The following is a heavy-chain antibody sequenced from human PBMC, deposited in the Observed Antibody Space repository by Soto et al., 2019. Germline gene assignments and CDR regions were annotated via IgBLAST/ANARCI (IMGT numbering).Heavy chain of an antibody. CDR3: ATQEVGGSYVYTFDP. V-gene: IGHV4-39*01. Sequence: SSETLSLTCTVSGGSIRSRGYYWGWIRQPPGKGLEWIGTIYYSGSTYYNPSLKSRVTISVDTSKNQFSLKLSSVTAADTAVYYCATQEVGGSYVYTFDPWGQGTLVTSPQ. CDR1: GGSIRSRGYY. CDR2: IYYSGST. J-gene: IGHJ5*02. D-gene: IGHD1-26*01.